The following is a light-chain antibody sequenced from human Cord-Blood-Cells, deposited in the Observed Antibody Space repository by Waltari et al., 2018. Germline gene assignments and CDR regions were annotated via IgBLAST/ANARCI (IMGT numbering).Light chain of an antibody. J-gene: IGKJ4*01. CDR3: QQYNNWPPLT. Sequence: EIVMTQSPATLSVSPGERATLSCRASQSVSSNLAWYQQKPGHAPRLLIYGASNRATGIPARFRCSGSGTEFTLTISSLQSEDFAVDYCQQYNNWPPLTFGGGTKVEIK. V-gene: IGKV3-15*01. CDR1: QSVSSN. CDR2: GAS.